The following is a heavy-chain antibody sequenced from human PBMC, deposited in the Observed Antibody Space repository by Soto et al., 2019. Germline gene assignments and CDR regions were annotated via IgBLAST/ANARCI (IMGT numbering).Heavy chain of an antibody. D-gene: IGHD6-25*01. V-gene: IGHV1-2*04. J-gene: IGHJ6*02. CDR2: INPNSGGT. Sequence: ASVKGSCQASWYTFPRHHMHWGRQAPGQGLEWMGWINPNSGGTNYAQKFQGWVTMTRDTSISTAYMELSRLRSDDTAVYYCARVKRLYGMDVWGQGTTVTVSS. CDR3: ARVKRLYGMDV. CDR1: WYTFPRHH.